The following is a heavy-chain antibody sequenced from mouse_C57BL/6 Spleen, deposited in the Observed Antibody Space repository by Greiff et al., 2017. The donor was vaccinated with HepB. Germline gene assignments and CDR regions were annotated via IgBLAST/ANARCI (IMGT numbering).Heavy chain of an antibody. V-gene: IGHV1-82*01. D-gene: IGHD3-3*01. CDR2: IYPGDGDT. CDR1: GYAFSSSW. CDR3: ARSANADY. J-gene: IGHJ2*01. Sequence: QVQLQQSGPELVKPGASVKISCKASGYAFSSSWMNWVKQRPGKGLEWIGRIYPGDGDTNYNGKFKGKATLTADKSSSTAYMQLSSLTSEDSAVYFCARSANADYWGQGTTLTVSS.